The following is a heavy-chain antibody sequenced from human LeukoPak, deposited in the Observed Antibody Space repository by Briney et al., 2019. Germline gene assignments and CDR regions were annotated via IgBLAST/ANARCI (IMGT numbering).Heavy chain of an antibody. J-gene: IGHJ4*02. D-gene: IGHD1/OR15-1a*01. V-gene: IGHV4-39*07. CDR1: GGSINSSFSY. CDR2: IYFSGST. Sequence: SETLSLTCTVSGGSINSSFSYWGWIRQPPGKGLEWIGTIYFSGSTYYKSSLKSRVTISLKTSKNQFSLNLRSMTAADTAVDYCSFGYNWNNPHPGDWGQGTLVTVSS. CDR3: SFGYNWNNPHPGD.